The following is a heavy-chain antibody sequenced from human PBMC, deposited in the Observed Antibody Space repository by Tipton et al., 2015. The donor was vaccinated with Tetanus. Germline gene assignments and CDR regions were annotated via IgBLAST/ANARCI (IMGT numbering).Heavy chain of an antibody. V-gene: IGHV4-61*01. CDR2: VSYSGST. D-gene: IGHD2-2*01. CDR1: GGSVNDGRFY. CDR3: ARGSDIVVVPGVTRADWFDP. Sequence: LRLSCTVSGGSVNDGRFYWTWIRQPPGKGLEWIGYVSYSGSTNSNYSLKSRITISQDTSKNQFSLRLTSVTAADTAMYYCARGSDIVVVPGVTRADWFDPWGQGTLVTVSS. J-gene: IGHJ5*02.